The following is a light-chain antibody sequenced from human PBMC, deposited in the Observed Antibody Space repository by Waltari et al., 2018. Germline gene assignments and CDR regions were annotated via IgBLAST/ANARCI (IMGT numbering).Light chain of an antibody. J-gene: IGKJ5*01. CDR1: QGISSF. CDR2: AAS. CDR3: QQLNSYPIT. V-gene: IGKV1-9*01. Sequence: IQLTQSPSSLSASVGDRVTITCRASQGISSFLACYQQKPGKAPKVLIYAASTLQSGVPSRFSGSGSGTDFTLTISSLQPEDFATYYCQQLNSYPITFGQGTRLEIK.